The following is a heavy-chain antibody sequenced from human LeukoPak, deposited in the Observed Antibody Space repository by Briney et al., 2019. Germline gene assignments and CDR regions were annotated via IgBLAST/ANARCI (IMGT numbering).Heavy chain of an antibody. D-gene: IGHD3-10*01. CDR2: SYHSGST. CDR3: ARDLSITLIRGVTFDY. Sequence: PSETLSLTCTVSGYSISSGYYWGWIRQPPGKGLEWIGSSYHSGSTYYNPSLKSRVTISVDTSKNQFSLKLSSVTAADTAVYYCARDLSITLIRGVTFDYWGQGALVTVSS. J-gene: IGHJ4*02. CDR1: GYSISSGYY. V-gene: IGHV4-38-2*02.